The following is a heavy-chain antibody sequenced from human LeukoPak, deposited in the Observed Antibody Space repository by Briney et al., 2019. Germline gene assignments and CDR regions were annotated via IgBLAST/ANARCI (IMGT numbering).Heavy chain of an antibody. J-gene: IGHJ4*02. CDR2: INHSGST. CDR1: AGSFSGYY. Sequence: SETLSLTCAVYAGSFSGYYWSWIRQPPGKGLEWIGEINHSGSTNYNPSLKSRVTISVDTSKNQFSLKLSSVTAADTAVYYCARVGRPYSSGWYIDYWGQGTLVTVSS. CDR3: ARVGRPYSSGWYIDY. D-gene: IGHD6-19*01. V-gene: IGHV4-34*01.